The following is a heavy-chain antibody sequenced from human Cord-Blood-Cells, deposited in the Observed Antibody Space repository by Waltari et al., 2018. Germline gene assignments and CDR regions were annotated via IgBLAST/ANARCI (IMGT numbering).Heavy chain of an antibody. CDR3: AGSGYSSSWYDT. CDR1: SFSGYY. V-gene: IGHV4-34*01. D-gene: IGHD6-13*01. Sequence: SFSGYYWSWIRQPPGKGLEWIGEINHSGSTNYNPSLKSRVTISVDTSKNQFSLKLSSVTAADTAVYYCAGSGYSSSWYDTWGQGTLVTVSS. J-gene: IGHJ5*02. CDR2: INHSGST.